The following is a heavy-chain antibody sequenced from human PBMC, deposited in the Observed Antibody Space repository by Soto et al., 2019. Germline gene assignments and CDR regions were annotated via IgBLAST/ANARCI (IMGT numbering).Heavy chain of an antibody. CDR2: ITPDGSST. CDR3: ARDLIIVDTPGDDFDY. Sequence: EVQLVESGGGLVQPGGSLRLSCATSGFTFSSYWMHWVRQAPGKGLMWVSRITPDGSSTSYADSVKGRFTISRDNAKNTLYLQMNGLRAEDTGIYYCARDLIIVDTPGDDFDYWGQGTLVAVSS. D-gene: IGHD5-12*01. J-gene: IGHJ4*02. CDR1: GFTFSSYW. V-gene: IGHV3-74*01.